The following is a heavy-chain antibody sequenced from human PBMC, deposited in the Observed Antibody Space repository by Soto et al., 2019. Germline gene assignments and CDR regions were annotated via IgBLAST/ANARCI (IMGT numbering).Heavy chain of an antibody. D-gene: IGHD3-22*01. J-gene: IGHJ4*02. CDR1: GFTFSDYY. CDR3: ARSAISMNYYDRSGYYPCGY. Sequence: GGSLRLSCAASGFTFSDYYMSWIRQAPGKGLEWVSYISSSGSTIYYADSVKGRFTISRDNAKNSLYLQMNSLRAEDTAVYYCARSAISMNYYDRSGYYPCGYWGQGTLVTVS. CDR2: ISSSGSTI. V-gene: IGHV3-11*01.